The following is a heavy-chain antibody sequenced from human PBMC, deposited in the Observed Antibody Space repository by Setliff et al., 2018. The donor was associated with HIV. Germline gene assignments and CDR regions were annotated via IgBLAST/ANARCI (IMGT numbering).Heavy chain of an antibody. CDR1: GGSISSGSYY. D-gene: IGHD2-2*01. CDR3: ARDDSIVLVPAIMRGDGFDF. V-gene: IGHV4-39*07. CDR2: IYYTGNT. J-gene: IGHJ3*01. Sequence: PSETLSLTCTVSGGSISSGSYYWAWIRQPPGKGLEWIGSIYYTGNTKYNPSLESRVTFSIDTSENQFSLRLASVTAADTAIYYCARDDSIVLVPAIMRGDGFDFWGQGRMVTVSS.